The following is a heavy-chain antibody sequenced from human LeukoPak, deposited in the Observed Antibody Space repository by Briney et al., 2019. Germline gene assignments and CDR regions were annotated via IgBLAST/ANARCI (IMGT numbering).Heavy chain of an antibody. V-gene: IGHV6-1*01. CDR2: TYYRSKWYN. J-gene: IGHJ4*02. CDR3: ARVGFYDSSGYLHYYFDY. CDR1: GDSVSSNSAA. D-gene: IGHD3-22*01. Sequence: SQTLSLTCAISGDSVSSNSAAWNWIRQSPSRGLEWLGRTYYRSKWYNDYAVSVKSRITINPDTSKNQFSLQLNSVTPEDTAVYNCARVGFYDSSGYLHYYFDYWGQGTLVTVSS.